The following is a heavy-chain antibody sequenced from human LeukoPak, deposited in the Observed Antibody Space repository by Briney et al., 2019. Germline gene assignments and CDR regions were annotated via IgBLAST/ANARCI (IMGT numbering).Heavy chain of an antibody. CDR1: GYTLTELS. Sequence: ASVKVSCKVSGYTLTELSMHWVQQAPGKGLEWMGGFDPEYGETIYAQKFQGRVTMTEDTSTDTAYMELSSLRSEDTAVYYCATYLPYYYGSGSPSPFDYWGQGTLVTVSS. CDR2: FDPEYGET. J-gene: IGHJ4*02. D-gene: IGHD3-10*01. CDR3: ATYLPYYYGSGSPSPFDY. V-gene: IGHV1-24*01.